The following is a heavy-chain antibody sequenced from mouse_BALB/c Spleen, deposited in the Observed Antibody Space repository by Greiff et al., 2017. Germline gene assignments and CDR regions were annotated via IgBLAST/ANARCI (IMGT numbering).Heavy chain of an antibody. V-gene: IGHV1S81*02. CDR1: GYTFTSYW. J-gene: IGHJ2*01. CDR2: INPSNGRT. D-gene: IGHD2-1*01. CDR3: ARSYGNYYFDY. Sequence: QVQLKQPGAELVKPGASVKLSCKASGYTFTSYWMHWVKQRPGQGLEWIGEINPSNGRTNYNEKFKSKATLTVDKSSSTAYMQLSSLTSEDSAVYYCARSYGNYYFDYWGQGTTLTVSS.